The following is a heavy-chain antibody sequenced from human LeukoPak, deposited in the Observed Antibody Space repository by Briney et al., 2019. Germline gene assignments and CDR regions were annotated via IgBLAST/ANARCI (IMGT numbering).Heavy chain of an antibody. J-gene: IGHJ4*02. CDR2: IRSSGENT. D-gene: IGHD1-26*01. V-gene: IGHV3-23*01. CDR3: AVVLVGATARRFDY. CDR1: GFTFSSYA. Sequence: SGGSLRLSCAVSGFTFSSYAMSWVRQAPGKGLEWVSTIRSSGENTFYADSVKGRFTISRDNSKNTLCLQVSSLRAEDTAIYYCAVVLVGATARRFDYWGQGTLVTVSS.